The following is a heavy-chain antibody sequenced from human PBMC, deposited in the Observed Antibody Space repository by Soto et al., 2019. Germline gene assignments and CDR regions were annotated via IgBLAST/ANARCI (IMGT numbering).Heavy chain of an antibody. Sequence: QLQLQESGPGLVKPSETLSLTCTVSGGSISRSGYYWGWIRQPPGKGLEWIGSFSYSVTSYYNPSLKSRGSMSVDTSKNQFSLKLSSVTAADTAVYYCARHGDDTTGYYWWGYWGQGTLVTVSS. CDR2: FSYSVTS. V-gene: IGHV4-39*01. CDR1: GGSISRSGYY. D-gene: IGHD3-22*01. CDR3: ARHGDDTTGYYWWGY. J-gene: IGHJ4*02.